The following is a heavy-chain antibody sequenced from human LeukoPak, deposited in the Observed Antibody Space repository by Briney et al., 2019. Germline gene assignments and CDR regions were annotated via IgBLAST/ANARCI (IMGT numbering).Heavy chain of an antibody. CDR3: ARGLDFWSGYRYYYYYGMDV. CDR1: GGSFSGYY. V-gene: IGHV4-34*01. D-gene: IGHD3-3*01. CDR2: INHSGST. J-gene: IGHJ6*02. Sequence: KASETLSLTCAVYGGSFSGYYWSWIRQPPGKGLEWIGEINHSGSTNYNPSLKSRVTISVDTSKNQFSLKLSSVTAADTAVYYCARGLDFWSGYRYYYYYGMDVWGQGTTVTVSS.